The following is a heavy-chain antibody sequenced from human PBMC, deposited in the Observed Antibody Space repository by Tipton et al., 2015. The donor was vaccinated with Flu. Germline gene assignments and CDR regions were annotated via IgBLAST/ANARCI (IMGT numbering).Heavy chain of an antibody. CDR3: AREWVTTGAFDI. D-gene: IGHD2-21*02. Sequence: TLSLTCTVSGYSISSGYYWGWIRQPPGKGLEWIGSIYHSGSTNYNPSLKSRVTISVDTSKNQFSLKLSSVTAADTAVYYCAREWVTTGAFDIWGQGTMVTVSS. CDR2: IYHSGST. V-gene: IGHV4-38-2*02. J-gene: IGHJ3*02. CDR1: GYSISSGYY.